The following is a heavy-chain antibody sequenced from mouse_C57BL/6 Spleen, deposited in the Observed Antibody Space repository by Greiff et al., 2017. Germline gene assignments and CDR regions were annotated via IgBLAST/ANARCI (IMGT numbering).Heavy chain of an antibody. V-gene: IGHV1-18*01. Sequence: EVQLQQSGPELVKPGASVKIPCKASGYTFTDYNMDWVKQSHGKSLEWIGDINPNNGGTTYNQQFKGKATLTLDKSSSTAYMELRSLTSEDTAVYYCARSGYFDVWGTGTTVTVSS. CDR1: GYTFTDYN. J-gene: IGHJ1*03. CDR2: INPNNGGT. CDR3: ARSGYFDV.